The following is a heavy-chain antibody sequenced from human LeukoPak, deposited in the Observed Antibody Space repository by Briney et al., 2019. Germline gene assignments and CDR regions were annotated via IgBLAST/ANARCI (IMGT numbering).Heavy chain of an antibody. CDR1: GYTFSDYY. Sequence: GASVKVSCKASGYTFSDYYMHWVRQAPGQGLEWMGWINPNSGGTNYAQKFQGRVTMTRDTSISTAYMELSRLRSDDTAVYYCARGASSWYFGGDGWFDPWGQGTLVTVSS. D-gene: IGHD6-13*01. V-gene: IGHV1-2*02. CDR3: ARGASSWYFGGDGWFDP. CDR2: INPNSGGT. J-gene: IGHJ5*02.